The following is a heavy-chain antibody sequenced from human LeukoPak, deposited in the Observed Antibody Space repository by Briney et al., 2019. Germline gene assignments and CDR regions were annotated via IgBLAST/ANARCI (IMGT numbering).Heavy chain of an antibody. Sequence: VGSLRLSCAASGFTFSSYSMNWVRQAPGKGLEWVSSISSSSSYIYYADSVKGRFTISRDNAKNSLYLQMNSLRAEDTAVYYCARAVAARFDYWGQGTLVTVPS. D-gene: IGHD6-6*01. J-gene: IGHJ4*02. CDR2: ISSSSSYI. V-gene: IGHV3-21*01. CDR3: ARAVAARFDY. CDR1: GFTFSSYS.